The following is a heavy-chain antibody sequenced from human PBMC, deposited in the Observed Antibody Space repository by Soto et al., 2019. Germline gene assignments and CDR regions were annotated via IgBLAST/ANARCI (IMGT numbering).Heavy chain of an antibody. J-gene: IGHJ4*02. CDR2: IWYDGSNK. CDR3: AREDGDYVSFDY. V-gene: IGHV3-33*01. Sequence: QVQLVESGGGVVQPGRSLRLSCAASGFTFSSYGMHWVRQAPGKGLEWVAVIWYDGSNKYYADSVKGRFTISRDNSKNTLYLQMNSLRAEDTAVYYCAREDGDYVSFDYWGQGTLVTVSS. CDR1: GFTFSSYG. D-gene: IGHD4-17*01.